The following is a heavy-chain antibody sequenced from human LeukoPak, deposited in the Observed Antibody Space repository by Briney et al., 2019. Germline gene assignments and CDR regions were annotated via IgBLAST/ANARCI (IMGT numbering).Heavy chain of an antibody. D-gene: IGHD3-3*01. J-gene: IGHJ6*02. Sequence: PGGSLRLSCAASGFTVSSNYMSWVRQAPGKGLEWVSVIYSGGSTYYADSVKGRFTISRDNSKNTLYLQMNSLRAEDTAVYYCARVEGGDYDFWSGYYNRNYYYGMDVWGQGTTVTVSS. CDR1: GFTVSSNY. CDR3: ARVEGGDYDFWSGYYNRNYYYGMDV. CDR2: IYSGGST. V-gene: IGHV3-53*01.